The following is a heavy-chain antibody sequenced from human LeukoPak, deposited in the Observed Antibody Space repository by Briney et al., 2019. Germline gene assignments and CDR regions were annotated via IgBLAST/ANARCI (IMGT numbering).Heavy chain of an antibody. V-gene: IGHV1-69*13. D-gene: IGHD6-19*01. J-gene: IGHJ4*02. CDR1: GGTFSSYA. CDR2: IIPIFGTA. CDR3: ARGRVDGSGWGEFDY. Sequence: SVKVSCKASGGTFSSYAISWVRQAPGQGLEWMGGIIPIFGTANYAQKFQGRVTITADESTSTAYTELSSLRSEDTAVYYCARGRVDGSGWGEFDYWGQGTLVTVSS.